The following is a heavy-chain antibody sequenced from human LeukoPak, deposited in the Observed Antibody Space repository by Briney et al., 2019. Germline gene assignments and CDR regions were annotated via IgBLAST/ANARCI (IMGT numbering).Heavy chain of an antibody. V-gene: IGHV3-21*06. D-gene: IGHD2-21*02. CDR3: ARDDGGDLNDAFDI. CDR1: GLTFSRYT. J-gene: IGHJ3*02. Sequence: GGSLRLSCAASGLTFSRYTINWVRQAPGKGLEWVSSITGNSAYIYYADSVRGRFTISRDNAKNSLYLQMNSLRAEDTAVYYCARDDGGDLNDAFDIWGQGTMVTV. CDR2: ITGNSAYI.